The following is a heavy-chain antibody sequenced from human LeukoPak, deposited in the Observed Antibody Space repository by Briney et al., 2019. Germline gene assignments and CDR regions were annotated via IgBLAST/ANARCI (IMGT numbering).Heavy chain of an antibody. J-gene: IGHJ4*02. CDR1: GFTFTKCA. CDR3: AGDRNSDWYSPLDY. V-gene: IGHV3-23*01. CDR2: ITATGDTA. D-gene: IGHD6-19*01. Sequence: GGSLRLSCVAPGFTFTKCAMSWIRQAPGKGLEWVAIITATGDTAYYADSVKGRFTISRDNSRNTVYMQMDSLRAEDTAIYYCAGDRNSDWYSPLDYWGQGSQVTVSP.